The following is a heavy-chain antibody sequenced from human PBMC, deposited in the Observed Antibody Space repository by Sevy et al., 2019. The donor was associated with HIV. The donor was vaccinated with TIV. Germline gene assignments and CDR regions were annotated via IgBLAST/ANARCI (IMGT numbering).Heavy chain of an antibody. V-gene: IGHV3-30-3*02. CDR1: GLTFSSYA. Sequence: GGSLRLSCEASGLTFSSYAMHWVRQAPGKGLEWLGVISHEGSRKDYADSVKGRFTITRDNSKNTLYLQMNSLRTEDTAVYYCAKSKYYYGAGSECDYWGQGTLVTVSS. CDR2: ISHEGSRK. D-gene: IGHD3-10*01. CDR3: AKSKYYYGAGSECDY. J-gene: IGHJ4*02.